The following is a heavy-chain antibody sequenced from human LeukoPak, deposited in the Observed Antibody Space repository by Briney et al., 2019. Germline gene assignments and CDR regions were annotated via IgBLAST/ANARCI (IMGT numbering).Heavy chain of an antibody. J-gene: IGHJ6*02. Sequence: GGSLRLSCAASGFSFSGSAMHWVRQASGKGLEWVGRVRTKANSYATAYAASVKGRFTISRDDSKNTAYLQMNSLKTEDTAVYFCTTYSSSSLYYYYGMDVWGQGTTVTVSS. CDR1: GFSFSGSA. CDR3: TTYSSSSLYYYYGMDV. V-gene: IGHV3-73*01. D-gene: IGHD6-6*01. CDR2: VRTKANSYAT.